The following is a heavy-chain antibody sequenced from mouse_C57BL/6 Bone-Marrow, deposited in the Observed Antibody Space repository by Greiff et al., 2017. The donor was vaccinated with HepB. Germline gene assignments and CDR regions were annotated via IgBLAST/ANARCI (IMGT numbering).Heavy chain of an antibody. V-gene: IGHV1-64*01. CDR1: GYTFTSYW. J-gene: IGHJ2*01. CDR2: IHPNSGST. D-gene: IGHD1-1*01. CDR3: AKEGLLRGDY. Sequence: QVQLQQPGAELVKPGASVKLSCKASGYTFTSYWMHWVKQRPGRGLEWIGMIHPNSGSTKYNEKFKSKATLTVDKSSSTAYMQLSSLTSEDSAVYYCAKEGLLRGDYWCQGTAVTVSA.